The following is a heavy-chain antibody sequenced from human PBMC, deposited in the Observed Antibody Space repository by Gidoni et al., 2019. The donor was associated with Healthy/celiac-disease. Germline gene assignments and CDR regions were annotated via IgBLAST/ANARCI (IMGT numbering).Heavy chain of an antibody. V-gene: IGHV1-46*01. Sequence: QVQLVQSGAEVKKPGASVTVSCKASGYTFTSYYMHWVRQAPGQGLELMGIINPSGGITSYAQKFQGRVTMTRDTSTSTVYMDLSSLRSEDTAVYYGARDSPNFDYWGQGTLVTVSA. CDR3: ARDSPNFDY. J-gene: IGHJ4*02. CDR1: GYTFTSYY. CDR2: INPSGGIT.